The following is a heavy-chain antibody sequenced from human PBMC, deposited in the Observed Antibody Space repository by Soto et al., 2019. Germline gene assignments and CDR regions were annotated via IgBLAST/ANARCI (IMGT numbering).Heavy chain of an antibody. CDR2: IYYSGST. D-gene: IGHD4-17*01. CDR3: ARVRDYGENYYGMDV. J-gene: IGHJ6*02. CDR1: GGSISSGGYY. Sequence: QVQLQESGPGLVKPSQTLSLTCTVSGGSISSGGYYWSWIRQHPGKGLEWIGYIYYSGSTYYNPSLKSRVTISVDTSKNQFSLKLSSLTAADTAVYYCARVRDYGENYYGMDVWGQGTTVTVSS. V-gene: IGHV4-31*03.